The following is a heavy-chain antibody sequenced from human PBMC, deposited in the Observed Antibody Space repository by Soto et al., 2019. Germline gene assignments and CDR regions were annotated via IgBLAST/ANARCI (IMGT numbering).Heavy chain of an antibody. J-gene: IGHJ5*02. CDR3: AKDHYYGSGSYPGWFDP. D-gene: IGHD3-10*01. CDR2: ISYDGSNK. CDR1: GFTFSSYG. Sequence: GGSLRLSCAASGFTFSSYGMHWVRQAPGKGLEWVAVISYDGSNKYYADSVKGRFTISRDNSKNTLYLQMNSLRAEDTAVYYCAKDHYYGSGSYPGWFDPWGQGTLVTVSS. V-gene: IGHV3-30*18.